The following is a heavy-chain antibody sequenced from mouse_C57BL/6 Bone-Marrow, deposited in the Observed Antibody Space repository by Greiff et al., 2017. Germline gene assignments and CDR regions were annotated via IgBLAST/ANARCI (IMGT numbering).Heavy chain of an antibody. CDR3: AQIYYDYDEGY. CDR2: INPNNGGT. D-gene: IGHD2-4*01. V-gene: IGHV1-26*01. CDR1: GYTFTDYY. Sequence: VQLQQSGPELVKPGASVKISCKASGYTFTDYYMNWVKQSHGKSLEWIGDINPNNGGTSYNQKFKGKATLTVDKSSSTAYMELRSLTSEDSAVYYCAQIYYDYDEGYWGQGTTLTVSS. J-gene: IGHJ2*01.